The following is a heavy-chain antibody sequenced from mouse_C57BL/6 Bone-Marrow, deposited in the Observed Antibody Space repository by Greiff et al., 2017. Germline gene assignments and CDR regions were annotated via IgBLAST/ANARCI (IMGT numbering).Heavy chain of an antibody. J-gene: IGHJ2*01. CDR3: ARGYDYGERYYFDY. CDR1: GYTFTSYG. D-gene: IGHD2-4*01. V-gene: IGHV1-81*01. CDR2: IYPRSGNT. Sequence: LVESGAELARPGASVKLSCKASGYTFTSYGISWVKQRTGQGLEWIGEIYPRSGNTYYNEKFKGKATLTADKASTTAYMELRSLTSEDSAVYFYARGYDYGERYYFDYWGQGTTLTVSS.